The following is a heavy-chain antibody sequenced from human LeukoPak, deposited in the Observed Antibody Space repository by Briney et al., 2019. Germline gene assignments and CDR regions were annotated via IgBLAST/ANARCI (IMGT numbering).Heavy chain of an antibody. J-gene: IGHJ5*02. V-gene: IGHV4-34*01. D-gene: IGHD3-3*01. CDR3: ARLSRFTGYNWFDP. CDR2: INHSGST. CDR1: GGSFSGYY. Sequence: SETLSLTCAVYGGSFSGYYWSWIRQPPGKGLEWIGEINHSGSTNYNPSLKSRVTISADTSKNQFSLKLSSVTAADTAVYYCARLSRFTGYNWFDPWGQGTLVTVSS.